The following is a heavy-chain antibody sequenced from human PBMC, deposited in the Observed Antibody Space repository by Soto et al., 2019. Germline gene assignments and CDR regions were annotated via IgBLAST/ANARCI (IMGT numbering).Heavy chain of an antibody. Sequence: QVQLVQSGAEVKKPGSSVKVSCKASGGTFSSYAISWVRQAPGQGLEWMGGIIPIFGTANYAQKFQGRVTITADESTSTAYMELSSLRSEDTAVYYCARSRPTYYYDSSGYYYGDGFDYWGQGTLVTVSS. CDR2: IIPIFGTA. CDR1: GGTFSSYA. CDR3: ARSRPTYYYDSSGYYYGDGFDY. D-gene: IGHD3-22*01. V-gene: IGHV1-69*01. J-gene: IGHJ4*02.